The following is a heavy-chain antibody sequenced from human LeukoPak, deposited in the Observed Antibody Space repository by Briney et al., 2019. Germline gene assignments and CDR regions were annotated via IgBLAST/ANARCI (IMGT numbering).Heavy chain of an antibody. D-gene: IGHD3-22*01. Sequence: GGSPRLSCAAPGYPLQYYWLAWGRQAPGKGLEWVANIKQDGSEVFDVDSVRGRFTISRDNAKSTMHLQMSSMQAEATALSYCLRDEHSYYHDSSGRFDYWGQGTLVTVSS. CDR1: GYPLQYYW. CDR2: IKQDGSEV. V-gene: IGHV3-7*04. CDR3: LRDEHSYYHDSSGRFDY. J-gene: IGHJ4*02.